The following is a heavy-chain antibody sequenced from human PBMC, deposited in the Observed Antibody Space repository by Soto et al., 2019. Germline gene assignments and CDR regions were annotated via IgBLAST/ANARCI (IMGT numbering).Heavy chain of an antibody. V-gene: IGHV5-51*01. CDR1: GYGFTGYW. Sequence: PVESLKISCNASGYGFTGYWIGWVRQMPGKGLDWMGIIYPADSDTRYSPSFQGHVTISADKSISTAYLQWGSLKASDTATYYCGRRGTLSYHYFDYWGQGTPVTVSS. CDR3: GRRGTLSYHYFDY. D-gene: IGHD2-15*01. J-gene: IGHJ4*02. CDR2: IYPADSDT.